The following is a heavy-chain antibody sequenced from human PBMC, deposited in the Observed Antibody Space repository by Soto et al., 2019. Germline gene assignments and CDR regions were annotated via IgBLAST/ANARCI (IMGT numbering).Heavy chain of an antibody. D-gene: IGHD5-12*01. V-gene: IGHV4-30-2*01. Sequence: PSETLSLTCAFSGGTISSGGYSWSLIRQPPGKGLEWIGYIYHSGSTYYNPSLKSRVTISVDRSKNQFSLKLSSVTAAVTAVYYCAAGGGLPRYYWGQGTLVTVS. CDR1: GGTISSGGYS. J-gene: IGHJ4*02. CDR2: IYHSGST. CDR3: AAGGGLPRYY.